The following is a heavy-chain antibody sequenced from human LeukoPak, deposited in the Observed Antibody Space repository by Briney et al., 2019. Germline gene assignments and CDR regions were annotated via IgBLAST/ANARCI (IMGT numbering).Heavy chain of an antibody. CDR2: IIPILGIA. V-gene: IGHV1-69*04. J-gene: IGHJ1*01. CDR1: GGTFSSYA. CDR3: ARTSIAAEFEYFQH. Sequence: SVKVSCKASGGTFSSYAISWVRQAPGQGLEWTGRIIPILGIANYAQKFQGRVTITADKSTSTAYMELSSLRSEDTAVYYCARTSIAAEFEYFQHWGQGTLVTVSS. D-gene: IGHD6-25*01.